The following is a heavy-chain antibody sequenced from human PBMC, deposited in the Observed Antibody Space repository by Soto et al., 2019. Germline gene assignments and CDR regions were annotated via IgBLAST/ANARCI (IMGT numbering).Heavy chain of an antibody. J-gene: IGHJ1*01. D-gene: IGHD6-13*01. V-gene: IGHV4-59*01. CDR3: TTNAYRSSWVTLRH. CDR1: GGSISSYY. Sequence: SETLSLTCTVSGGSISSYYWSWIRQPPGKGLEWIGYIYYSGSTNYNPSLKSRVTISVDTSKNQFSLKLSSVTAADTAVYYCTTNAYRSSWVTLRHWGLGTLVTVSS. CDR2: IYYSGST.